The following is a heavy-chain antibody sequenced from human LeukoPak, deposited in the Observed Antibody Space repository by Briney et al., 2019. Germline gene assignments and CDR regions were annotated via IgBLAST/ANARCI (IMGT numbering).Heavy chain of an antibody. CDR3: ATLEFADS. V-gene: IGHV3-48*01. CDR2: ISSRSSTI. D-gene: IGHD3-10*01. Sequence: GGSLRLSCAASGITFITHSLNWVRQVPGKGLEWISYISSRSSTIYYADSVRGRFTISRDDANSSLYLQMNSLRADDTAVYYRATLEFADSWGQGTPVTVSS. J-gene: IGHJ4*02. CDR1: GITFITHS.